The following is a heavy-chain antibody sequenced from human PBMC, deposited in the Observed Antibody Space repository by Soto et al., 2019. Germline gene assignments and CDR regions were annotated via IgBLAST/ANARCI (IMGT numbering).Heavy chain of an antibody. Sequence: VGSRTLSCPASGFAFRRAAINWDRQIPGKGLEWVSAISDGGRFTYYIDSVKGRFTVSRDDSKNTLYRQMNSLRAEDTAIYYCAKSGPTNFFGFWGHGTLVTVSS. J-gene: IGHJ4*01. V-gene: IGHV3-23*01. CDR3: AKSGPTNFFGF. CDR1: GFAFRRAA. D-gene: IGHD1-26*01. CDR2: ISDGGRFT.